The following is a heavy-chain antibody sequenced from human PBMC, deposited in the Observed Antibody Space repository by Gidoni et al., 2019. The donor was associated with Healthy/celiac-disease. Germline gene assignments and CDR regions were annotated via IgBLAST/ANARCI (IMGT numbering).Heavy chain of an antibody. CDR1: GFTFSSYA. V-gene: IGHV3-30-3*01. D-gene: IGHD6-13*01. J-gene: IGHJ4*02. Sequence: QVQLVESGGGVVQPGRSLRLSCAAPGFTFSSYAMHWVRQAPGKGLEWVAVISYEGSNKYYADSVKGRFTISRDNSKNTLYLQMNSLRAEDTAVYYCARESDSSSWTNLDYWGQGTLVTVSS. CDR3: ARESDSSSWTNLDY. CDR2: ISYEGSNK.